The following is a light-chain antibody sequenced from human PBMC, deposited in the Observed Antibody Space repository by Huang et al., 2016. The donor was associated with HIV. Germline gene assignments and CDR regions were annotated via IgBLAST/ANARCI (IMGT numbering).Light chain of an antibody. Sequence: EIVLTQSPVALSLSPGERAILSCRASQSVTNYLAWYQQKPNQSPRLLVYDASGRATGVPTRFIGSGCGTDFTLTSSGVGPEDAAVYYCQHRSNWPQYSFGQGTKLEIK. CDR3: QHRSNWPQYS. CDR2: DAS. CDR1: QSVTNY. V-gene: IGKV3-11*01. J-gene: IGKJ2*03.